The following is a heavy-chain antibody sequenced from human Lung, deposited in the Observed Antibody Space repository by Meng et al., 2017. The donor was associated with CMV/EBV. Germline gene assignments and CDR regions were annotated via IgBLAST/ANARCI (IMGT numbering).Heavy chain of an antibody. CDR3: ARVDCSSTSCYLLDGWFDP. Sequence: ASVKVSXKASGYTFTGYYMHWVRQAPGQGLEWMGWINPNSGGTNYAQKFQGRVTMTRDTSISTAYMELSRLRSDDTAVYYCARVDCSSTSCYLLDGWFDPWGQGTXV. CDR2: INPNSGGT. J-gene: IGHJ5*02. D-gene: IGHD2-2*01. V-gene: IGHV1-2*02. CDR1: GYTFTGYY.